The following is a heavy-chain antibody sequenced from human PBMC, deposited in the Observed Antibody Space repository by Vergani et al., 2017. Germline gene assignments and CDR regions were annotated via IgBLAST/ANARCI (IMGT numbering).Heavy chain of an antibody. V-gene: IGHV1-18*01. CDR2: ISAYNGNT. J-gene: IGHJ4*02. CDR1: GYTFTSYG. D-gene: IGHD5-18*01. Sequence: QVQLVQSGAEVKKPGASVKVSCKASGYTFTSYGISWVRQAPGQGLEWMGWISAYNGNTNYAQKLQGRVTMTTDTSTSTAYMELRSLRSDDTAVYYCARDLSQTSGLGYSYGYVDYWGQGTLVTVSS. CDR3: ARDLSQTSGLGYSYGYVDY.